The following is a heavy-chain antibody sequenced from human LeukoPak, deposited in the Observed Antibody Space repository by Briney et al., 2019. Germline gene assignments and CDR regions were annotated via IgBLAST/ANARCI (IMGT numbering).Heavy chain of an antibody. CDR3: ARQTFGSGIDY. J-gene: IGHJ4*02. V-gene: IGHV4-34*01. Sequence: SETLSLTCAVYGGSFSGYYWSWIRQPPGKGLEWIGEINHSGSTNYNPSLKSRVTISVDTSKNQFSLKLSSMTAADTAVYYCARQTFGSGIDYWGQGTLVTVSS. CDR2: INHSGST. D-gene: IGHD1-14*01. CDR1: GGSFSGYY.